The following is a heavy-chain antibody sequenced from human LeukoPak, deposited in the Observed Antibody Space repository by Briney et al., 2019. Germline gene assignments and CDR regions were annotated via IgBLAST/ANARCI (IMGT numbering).Heavy chain of an antibody. CDR3: ARALKGNYYSGSGTYRWFAP. V-gene: IGHV1-8*03. J-gene: IGHJ5*02. D-gene: IGHD3-10*01. CDR2: MNPKSNNR. CDR1: GYTFTNYD. Sequence: GASVKVSCKASGYTFTNYDVNWVRQATGQGLEWMGWMNPKSNNRGYAQKFQGRVTITTNTSISTAYMELSNPRSEDTAVYYCARALKGNYYSGSGTYRWFAPWGQGTLVTASS.